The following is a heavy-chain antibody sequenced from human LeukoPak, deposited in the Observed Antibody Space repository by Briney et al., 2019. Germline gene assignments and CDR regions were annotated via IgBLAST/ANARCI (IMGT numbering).Heavy chain of an antibody. CDR3: AKDTRSLDTAMVTGFDY. V-gene: IGHV3-23*01. D-gene: IGHD5-18*01. CDR2: ISGSGGST. Sequence: GGSLRLSCAASGFTFSSYAMSWVRQAPGKGLEWVSAISGSGGSTYYADSVKGRFTISRDNSKNTLYLQMNSLRAEDTAVYYCAKDTRSLDTAMVTGFDYWGQGTLVTVSS. CDR1: GFTFSSYA. J-gene: IGHJ4*02.